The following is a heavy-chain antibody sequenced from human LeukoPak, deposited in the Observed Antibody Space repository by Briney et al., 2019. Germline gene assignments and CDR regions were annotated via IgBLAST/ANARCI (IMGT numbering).Heavy chain of an antibody. CDR1: GYSFTSYW. Sequence: GESLKISCKGSGYSFTSYWIGWVRQMPGKGLDWMGIIYPGDSDTRYSPSFQGQVTISADKSISTAYLQWSSLKASDTAMYYCARRSDTAMVELDYWGQGTLVTVSS. D-gene: IGHD5-18*01. CDR3: ARRSDTAMVELDY. CDR2: IYPGDSDT. V-gene: IGHV5-51*01. J-gene: IGHJ4*02.